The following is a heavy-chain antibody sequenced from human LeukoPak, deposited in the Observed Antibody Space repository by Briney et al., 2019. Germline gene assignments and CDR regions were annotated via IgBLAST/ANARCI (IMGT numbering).Heavy chain of an antibody. Sequence: GGSLRLSCAASGFTFSNAWMSWVRQAPGKGLEWVGRIKSKTDGGTTDYAAPVKGRFTISRDDSKNTLYLQMNSLKTEDTAVYYCTTEALRYCSSTSCYRFDYWGQGTLVTVSS. D-gene: IGHD2-2*01. V-gene: IGHV3-15*01. J-gene: IGHJ4*02. CDR2: IKSKTDGGTT. CDR3: TTEALRYCSSTSCYRFDY. CDR1: GFTFSNAW.